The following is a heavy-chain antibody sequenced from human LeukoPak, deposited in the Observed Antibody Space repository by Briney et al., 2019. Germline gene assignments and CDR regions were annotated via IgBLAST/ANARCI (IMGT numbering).Heavy chain of an antibody. V-gene: IGHV4-4*02. CDR1: GGSVSSTNS. CDR2: IYHSGSA. D-gene: IGHD1-7*01. J-gene: IGHJ3*02. Sequence: SGTLSLTCAVSGGSVSSTNSWSWVRQSPGKGLEWIGEIYHSGSANYNPSLRSRVTMSLDKSKNQFSLKLSSVTAADTAVYYCARSRTTPHDAFDIWGQGTMVTVSS. CDR3: ARSRTTPHDAFDI.